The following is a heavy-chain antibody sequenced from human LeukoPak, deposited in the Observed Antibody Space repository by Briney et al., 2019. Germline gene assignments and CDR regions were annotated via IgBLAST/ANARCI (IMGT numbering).Heavy chain of an antibody. J-gene: IGHJ4*02. CDR2: ISSSSRYI. V-gene: IGHV3-21*01. CDR1: GFTFSSYS. Sequence: GGSLRLSCAASGFTFSSYSMNWVRQAPGKGLEWVSSISSSSRYIYYADSVKGRFTISRDNAKNSLYLQMNSLRAEDTAVYYCARNGYYDSSGYFDYWGQGTLVTVSS. D-gene: IGHD3-22*01. CDR3: ARNGYYDSSGYFDY.